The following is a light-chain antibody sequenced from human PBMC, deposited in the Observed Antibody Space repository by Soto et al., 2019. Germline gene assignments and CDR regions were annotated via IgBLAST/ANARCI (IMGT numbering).Light chain of an antibody. J-gene: IGKJ1*01. CDR1: QGIRND. CDR2: AAS. V-gene: IGKV1-17*01. CDR3: LQHSTYPLT. Sequence: DIPMTQFPSSLSASVGDRVTITCRASQGIRNDLGWYQQKPGKAPKRLIYAASSLQSGAPSRFSGSGCGTEFTLAISSLQPEDSATFYCLQHSTYPLTFGQGTKVEIK.